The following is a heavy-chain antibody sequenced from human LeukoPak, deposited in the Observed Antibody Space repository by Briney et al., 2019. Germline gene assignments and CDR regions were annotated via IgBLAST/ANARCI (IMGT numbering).Heavy chain of an antibody. Sequence: PSETLSLTCTASGGSISSYYWSWIRQPAGKGLEWIGRIYTSGSTNYNPSLKSRVTMSVDTSKNQFSLKLSSVTAADTAVYFCARGVQGSGLGGWFDPWGQGTLVTVSS. CDR2: IYTSGST. CDR1: GGSISSYY. D-gene: IGHD3-10*01. V-gene: IGHV4-4*07. CDR3: ARGVQGSGLGGWFDP. J-gene: IGHJ5*02.